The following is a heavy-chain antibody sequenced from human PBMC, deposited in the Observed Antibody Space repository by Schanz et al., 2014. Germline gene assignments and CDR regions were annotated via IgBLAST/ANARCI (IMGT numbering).Heavy chain of an antibody. Sequence: QVQLVESGGGVVQPGRSLRLSCAASGFTFGSHGMHWVRQAPGQGPEWVGWMNSKTGNTGYAQRFQGRGTMTRNTSITTAYLELSSLRAGDTAVYYCAKGRTFGRWGQGTLVTVSS. CDR3: AKGRTFGR. CDR2: MNSKTGNT. CDR1: GFTFGSHG. D-gene: IGHD3-16*01. V-gene: IGHV1-8*01. J-gene: IGHJ4*02.